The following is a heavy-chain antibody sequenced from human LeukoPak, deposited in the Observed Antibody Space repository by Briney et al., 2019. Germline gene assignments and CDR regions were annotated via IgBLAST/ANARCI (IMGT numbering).Heavy chain of an antibody. D-gene: IGHD2-8*01. Sequence: PSETLSLTCAVYGGSFSGYYWSWIRQPPGKGLEWIGEINHSGSTNYNPSLKSRVTISVDTSKNQFSLKLSSVTAADTAVYYCARLGYCTNGVCLDYWGQGTLVTVSS. CDR1: GGSFSGYY. CDR2: INHSGST. J-gene: IGHJ4*02. V-gene: IGHV4-34*01. CDR3: ARLGYCTNGVCLDY.